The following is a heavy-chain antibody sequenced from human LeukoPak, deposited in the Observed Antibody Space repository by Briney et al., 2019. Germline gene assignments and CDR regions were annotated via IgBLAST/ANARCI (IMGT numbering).Heavy chain of an antibody. D-gene: IGHD6-13*01. CDR3: ARGSTSSWYGYYYGMDV. Sequence: ASVKVSCKTSGYTLMTYAMNWVRQAPGQGLEWMGWISTNTGNATYAQDFTGRFVFSLDTSVSTAYLQISSLKAEDTAVYYCARGSTSSWYGYYYGMDVWGQGTTVTVSS. CDR1: GYTLMTYA. J-gene: IGHJ6*02. V-gene: IGHV7-4-1*02. CDR2: ISTNTGNA.